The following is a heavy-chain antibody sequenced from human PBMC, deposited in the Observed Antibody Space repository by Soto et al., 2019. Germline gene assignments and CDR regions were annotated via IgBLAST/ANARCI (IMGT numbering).Heavy chain of an antibody. J-gene: IGHJ4*02. CDR2: INADNGNR. V-gene: IGHV1-18*04. Sequence: QVQLVQSGAEVKKPGASVQVSCKASGYTFTSYGISWVRQAPGQGLEWMGWINADNGNRNYAQKFQGRVTMTTDTSTITAYMEVRSLRSDDTAWDYCARSRIVGDFDYWGQGTLVTVSS. D-gene: IGHD1-26*01. CDR3: ARSRIVGDFDY. CDR1: GYTFTSYG.